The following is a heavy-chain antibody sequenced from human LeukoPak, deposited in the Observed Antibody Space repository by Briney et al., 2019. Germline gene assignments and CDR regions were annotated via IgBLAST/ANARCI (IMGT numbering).Heavy chain of an antibody. D-gene: IGHD6-13*01. CDR3: ASSGSFRQQLVK. CDR2: IYYSGST. Sequence: SETLSLTCTVSGGSINSYYWSWIRQPPGKGLEWIGYIYYSGSTNYNPSLKSRVTISVDTSKNQFSLKLSSVTAADTAVYYCASSGSFRQQLVKWGQGTLVTVSS. V-gene: IGHV4-59*01. CDR1: GGSINSYY. J-gene: IGHJ4*02.